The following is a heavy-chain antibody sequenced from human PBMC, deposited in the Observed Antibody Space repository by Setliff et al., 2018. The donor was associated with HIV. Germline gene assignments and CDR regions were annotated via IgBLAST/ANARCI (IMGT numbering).Heavy chain of an antibody. V-gene: IGHV4-59*01. D-gene: IGHD1-26*01. CDR3: ARSPEWGAGGIDY. CDR1: GGSISRYY. Sequence: ETLFLTCTVSGGSISRYYWSWIRQSPGKGLEWIGYVYFTGHTNFNPSLKSRVTMSIDTPQNQFSLTLTSVTAADTAVYYCARSPEWGAGGIDYWGQGTLVTVSS. CDR2: VYFTGHT. J-gene: IGHJ4*02.